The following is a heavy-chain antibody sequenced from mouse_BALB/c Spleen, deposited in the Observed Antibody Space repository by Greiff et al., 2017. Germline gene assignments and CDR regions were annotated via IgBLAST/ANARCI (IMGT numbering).Heavy chain of an antibody. Sequence: EVQVVESGGGLVKPGGSLKLSCAASGFTFSSYAMSWVRQTPEKRLEWVATISSGGSYTYYPDSVKGRFTISRDNAKNTLYLQMSSLKSEDTAMYYCARQDYGNPGGFAYWGQGTLVTVSA. V-gene: IGHV5-6*01. CDR2: ISSGGSYT. D-gene: IGHD2-1*01. J-gene: IGHJ3*01. CDR3: ARQDYGNPGGFAY. CDR1: GFTFSSYA.